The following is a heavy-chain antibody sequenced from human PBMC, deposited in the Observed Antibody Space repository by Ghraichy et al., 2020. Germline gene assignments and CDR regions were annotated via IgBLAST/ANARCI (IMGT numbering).Heavy chain of an antibody. CDR3: ARVGYSGRPLG. D-gene: IGHD1-26*01. CDR1: GFSFSRFS. J-gene: IGHJ4*02. V-gene: IGHV3-48*02. CDR2: ISGSGTNK. Sequence: GESLNVSCAASGFSFSRFSMNWVRQAPGKGLVWVSYISGSGTNKQYADSVKGRFTISRDNAKDSVYLQMDSLRDEDTAVYYCARVGYSGRPLGWGQGTLVTVSS.